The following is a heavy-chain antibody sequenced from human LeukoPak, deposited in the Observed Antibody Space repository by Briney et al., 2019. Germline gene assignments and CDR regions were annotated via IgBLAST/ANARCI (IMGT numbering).Heavy chain of an antibody. CDR2: ISYDGSNK. V-gene: IGHV3-33*05. Sequence: GGSLRLSCAASGFTFSSCGMHWVRQAPGKGLEWVAVISYDGSNKYYAGSVRGRFTISRDNSKSTLYLQMNSLRAEDTAVYYCARVRPGSNYVDFDYWGQGTLVTVSS. J-gene: IGHJ4*02. CDR3: ARVRPGSNYVDFDY. CDR1: GFTFSSCG. D-gene: IGHD4-11*01.